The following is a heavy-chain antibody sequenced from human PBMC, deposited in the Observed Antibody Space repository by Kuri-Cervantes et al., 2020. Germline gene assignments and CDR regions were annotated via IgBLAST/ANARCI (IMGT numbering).Heavy chain of an antibody. CDR3: AREGVYYHSSTSRYSYYGMDV. J-gene: IGHJ6*02. CDR1: GGSVTSSDYY. D-gene: IGHD3-22*01. V-gene: IGHV4-39*02. Sequence: SETLSLTCTVSGGSVTSSDYYWGWIRQPPGKGQEWIGSMYYSGSTYYNPSLKSRVTISVDTYKDQFSLKLSSVTAADTAVYYCAREGVYYHSSTSRYSYYGMDVWGQGTTVTVSS. CDR2: MYYSGST.